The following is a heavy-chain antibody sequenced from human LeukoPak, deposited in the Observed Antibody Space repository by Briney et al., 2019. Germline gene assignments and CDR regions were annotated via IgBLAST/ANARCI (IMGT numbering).Heavy chain of an antibody. J-gene: IGHJ6*03. V-gene: IGHV3-66*01. D-gene: IGHD3-22*01. CDR3: ARDQGGYDSSGYYYYYMDV. CDR1: EFSVGSNY. Sequence: PGGSLRLSCAASEFSVGSNYMTWVRQAPGKGLEWVSLIYSGGSTYYADSVKGRFTISRDNSKNTLYLQMNSLRAEDTAVYYCARDQGGYDSSGYYYYYMDVWGKGTTVTASS. CDR2: IYSGGST.